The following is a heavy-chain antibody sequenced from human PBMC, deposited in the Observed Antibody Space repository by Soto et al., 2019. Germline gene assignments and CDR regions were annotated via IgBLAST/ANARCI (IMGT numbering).Heavy chain of an antibody. Sequence: ASVKVSCKASGYTFTSYGISWVRQAPGQGLEWMGWISAYNGDTNYAQKLQGRVTMTTDTSTSTAYMELRSLRSDDTAVYYCAREDYYYDSSGYFKYYFDYWGQGTPVTVSS. D-gene: IGHD3-22*01. CDR1: GYTFTSYG. CDR3: AREDYYYDSSGYFKYYFDY. CDR2: ISAYNGDT. V-gene: IGHV1-18*01. J-gene: IGHJ4*02.